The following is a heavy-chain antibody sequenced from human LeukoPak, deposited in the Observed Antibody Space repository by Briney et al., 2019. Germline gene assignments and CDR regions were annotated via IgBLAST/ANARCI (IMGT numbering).Heavy chain of an antibody. CDR2: IYYSGST. V-gene: IGHV4-39*01. J-gene: IGHJ4*02. CDR1: GGSISSCSYY. Sequence: PSETLSLTCTVSGGSISSCSYYWGWIRQPPGKGLEWIGSIYYSGSTYYNPSLKSRVTISVDTSKNQFSLKLSSVTAADTAVYYCASQLDTAMAPPSYWGQGTLVTVSS. CDR3: ASQLDTAMAPPSY. D-gene: IGHD5-18*01.